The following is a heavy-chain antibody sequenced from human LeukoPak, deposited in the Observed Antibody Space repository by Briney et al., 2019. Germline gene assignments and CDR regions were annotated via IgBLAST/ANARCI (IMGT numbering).Heavy chain of an antibody. CDR3: AKAVSSYSYGYFDY. Sequence: GGSLRLSCAASGFTFSSYAMSWVRQAPGKGLGWVSAISGSGGSTYYADSVKGRFTISRDNSKNTLYLQMNSLRAEDTAVYYCAKAVSSYSYGYFDYWGQGTLVTVSS. CDR2: ISGSGGST. D-gene: IGHD5-18*01. CDR1: GFTFSSYA. V-gene: IGHV3-23*01. J-gene: IGHJ4*02.